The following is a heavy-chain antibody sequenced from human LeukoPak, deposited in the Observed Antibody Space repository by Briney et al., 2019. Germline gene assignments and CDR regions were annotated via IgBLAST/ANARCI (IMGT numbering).Heavy chain of an antibody. CDR2: ISSSGGTI. D-gene: IGHD5-18*01. Sequence: GGSLRLSCTVSGFTFSGSEMNWVRQAPGKGLEWVSYISSSGGTIFYADSVKGRFTISRDNAKNSLYLQMNSLRAEDTAVYYCARRGIQLWPHDDYWGQGTLVTVSS. CDR1: GFTFSGSE. CDR3: ARRGIQLWPHDDY. V-gene: IGHV3-48*03. J-gene: IGHJ4*02.